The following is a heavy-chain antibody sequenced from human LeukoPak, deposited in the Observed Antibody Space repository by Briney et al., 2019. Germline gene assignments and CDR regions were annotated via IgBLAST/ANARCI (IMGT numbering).Heavy chain of an antibody. CDR1: GFTFSSYA. CDR2: ISGSGGST. CDR3: AKDSNWGSDYYFDY. V-gene: IGHV3-23*01. J-gene: IGHJ4*02. D-gene: IGHD7-27*01. Sequence: GGSLRLSCAASGFTFSSYAMSWVRQAPGKGLEGVSAISGSGGSTYYADSVKGRFTISRDNSKNTLYLQMNSLRAEDTAVYYCAKDSNWGSDYYFDYCGQGTLVTVSS.